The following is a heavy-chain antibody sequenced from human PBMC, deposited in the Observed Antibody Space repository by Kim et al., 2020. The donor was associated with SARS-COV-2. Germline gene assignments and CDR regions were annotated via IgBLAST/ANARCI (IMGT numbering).Heavy chain of an antibody. J-gene: IGHJ6*03. Sequence: KSRVTMSVDTSKNQFSLELSSVTAADTAVYYCARELRFLEDDYYYYYMDVWGKGTTVTVSS. V-gene: IGHV4-4*06. CDR3: ARELRFLEDDYYYYYMDV. D-gene: IGHD3-3*01.